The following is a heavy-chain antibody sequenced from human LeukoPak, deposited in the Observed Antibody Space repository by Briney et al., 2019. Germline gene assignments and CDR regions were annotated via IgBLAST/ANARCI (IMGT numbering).Heavy chain of an antibody. V-gene: IGHV3-21*01. J-gene: IGHJ4*02. CDR2: ISSSSTYI. CDR1: GFTFNSYA. CDR3: ARDLSLGAPGGFDY. Sequence: GGSLRLSWAASGFTFNSYAMSWVRQAPGKGLEWVSTISSSSTYIYYADSVKGRFTISRDNAENSVYLQMDSLRGDDTAVYYCARDLSLGAPGGFDYWGQGTLVTVSS. D-gene: IGHD3-16*01.